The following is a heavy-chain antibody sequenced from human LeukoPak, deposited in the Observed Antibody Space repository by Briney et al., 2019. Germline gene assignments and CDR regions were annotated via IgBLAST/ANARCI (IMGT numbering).Heavy chain of an antibody. Sequence: GGSLRLSCAASGFTFSSYAMSWVRQAPGKGLEWVSAISGSGGSTYYADSVKGRFTISRDNSKNTLYLQMNSLRAEDTAVYYCAKDRGEYDFWSGYYGYWGQGTLVTVSS. J-gene: IGHJ4*02. D-gene: IGHD3-3*01. CDR2: ISGSGGST. CDR3: AKDRGEYDFWSGYYGY. CDR1: GFTFSSYA. V-gene: IGHV3-23*01.